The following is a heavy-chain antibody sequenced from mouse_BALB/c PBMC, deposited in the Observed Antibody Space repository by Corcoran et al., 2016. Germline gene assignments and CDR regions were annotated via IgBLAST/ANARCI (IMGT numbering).Heavy chain of an antibody. J-gene: IGHJ3*01. D-gene: IGHD1-2*01. CDR1: GYTFTNYG. Sequence: QIQLVQSGPELKKPGETVKISCKASGYTFTNYGMNWVKQAPGKGLKWMGWISTYTGEPTYADDFKGRFAVTLETSASTAYLQINNLKNEDTATYFCARRATTATAWLAYWGQGTLLTSSA. CDR3: ARRATTATAWLAY. CDR2: ISTYTGEP. V-gene: IGHV9-3-1*01.